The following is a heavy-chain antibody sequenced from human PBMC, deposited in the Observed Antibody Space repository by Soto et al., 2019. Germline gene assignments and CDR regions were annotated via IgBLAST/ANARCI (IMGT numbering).Heavy chain of an antibody. J-gene: IGHJ4*02. D-gene: IGHD5-12*01. V-gene: IGHV3-23*01. CDR3: VKDFRVGYDWTHD. CDR2: IRGSGGPT. CDR1: GFIFSNYA. Sequence: DVQLLESGGDLVQPGGSLRLSCAASGFIFSNYAMSWVRQAPGNGLEWVSLIRGSGGPTNYADSVKGRFTVSRDNSKNILLLQMNSLRAEDTAVYYCVKDFRVGYDWTHDWGQGTLVTVSS.